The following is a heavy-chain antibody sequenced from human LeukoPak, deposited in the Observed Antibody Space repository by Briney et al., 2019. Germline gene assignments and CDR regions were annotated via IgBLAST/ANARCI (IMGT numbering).Heavy chain of an antibody. Sequence: KTSETLSLTCTVSGVSVSSGSYYWSWIRQPPGKGLEWIGYIYYSGSTNYNPSLKSRVTVSVDTSKNQFSLKLSSVTAADTATYYCAREGRDRNRFEYWGHGTLVTVSS. CDR3: AREGRDRNRFEY. CDR1: GVSVSSGSYY. J-gene: IGHJ4*01. CDR2: IYYSGST. D-gene: IGHD1-14*01. V-gene: IGHV4-61*01.